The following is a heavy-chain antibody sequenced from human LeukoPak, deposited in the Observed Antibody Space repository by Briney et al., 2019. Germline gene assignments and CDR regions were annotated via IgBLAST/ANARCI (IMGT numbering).Heavy chain of an antibody. CDR3: AREAVGGSGSYSVDP. CDR1: GYSISSGYY. Sequence: SETLSLTCTVSGYSISSGYYWGWIRQPPGKGLEWIGSIYHSGSTYYNPSLKSRVTISVDTSKNQFSLKLSSVTAADTAVYYCAREAVGGSGSYSVDPWGQGTLVTVSS. J-gene: IGHJ5*02. CDR2: IYHSGST. V-gene: IGHV4-38-2*02. D-gene: IGHD3-10*01.